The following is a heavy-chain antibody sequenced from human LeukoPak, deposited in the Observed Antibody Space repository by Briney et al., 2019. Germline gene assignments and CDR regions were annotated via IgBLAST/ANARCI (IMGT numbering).Heavy chain of an antibody. J-gene: IGHJ3*02. CDR2: INPNSGGT. CDR1: GYTFTGYY. CDR3: ARVRSSGWAANDAFDI. D-gene: IGHD6-19*01. V-gene: IGHV1-2*02. Sequence: ASVKVSCKASGYTFTGYYMHWVRQAPGQGLEWMGWINPNSGGTNYAQKFQGRVTMTRDTSISTAYMELSRLRSDDTAVYYCARVRSSGWAANDAFDIWGQGTMVTVSS.